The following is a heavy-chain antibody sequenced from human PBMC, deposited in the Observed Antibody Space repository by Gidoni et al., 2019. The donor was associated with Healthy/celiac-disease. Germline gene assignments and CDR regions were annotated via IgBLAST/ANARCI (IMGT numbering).Heavy chain of an antibody. V-gene: IGHV3-23*01. CDR2: ISGSGGST. Sequence: EVQLLGSGGGLVQPGGSLILSCAATGFTFSSYDMSWVRQAPGKGLEWVSAISGSGGSTYYADSVKGRFTISRDNSKNTLYLQMNSLRAEDTAVYYCAKDRGEITIFGVVTSTDPDAFDIWGQVTMVTVSS. J-gene: IGHJ3*02. D-gene: IGHD3-3*01. CDR1: GFTFSSYD. CDR3: AKDRGEITIFGVVTSTDPDAFDI.